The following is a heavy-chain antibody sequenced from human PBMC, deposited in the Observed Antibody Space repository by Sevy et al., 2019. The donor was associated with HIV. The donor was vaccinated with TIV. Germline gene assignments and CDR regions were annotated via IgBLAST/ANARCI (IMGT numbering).Heavy chain of an antibody. D-gene: IGHD4-17*01. Sequence: GGSLRLSCAAFGFTFSNYGMTWVRQAPGKGLEWVAVIWFDGSNTYYADSVKGRFTISRDIAKNTLHLQMNSLRVEDTAVYYCARDLEFYDYGDYGPAFMPDYWGQGTLVTVSS. CDR3: ARDLEFYDYGDYGPAFMPDY. V-gene: IGHV3-33*08. CDR2: IWFDGSNT. CDR1: GFTFSNYG. J-gene: IGHJ4*02.